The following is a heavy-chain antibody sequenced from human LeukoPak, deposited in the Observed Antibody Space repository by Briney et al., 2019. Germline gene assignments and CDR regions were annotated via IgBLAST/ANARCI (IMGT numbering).Heavy chain of an antibody. D-gene: IGHD5-24*01. J-gene: IGHJ4*02. V-gene: IGHV4-30-2*01. CDR1: CGSISSGGYS. CDR3: ARNRDGYNSFDY. Sequence: SETLSLTCAVSCGSISSGGYSWSWIRQPPGKGLEWIGYIYHSGSTYYNPSLKSRVTISVDRSKNQFSLKLSSVTAADTAVYYCARNRDGYNSFDYWGQGTLVTVSS. CDR2: IYHSGST.